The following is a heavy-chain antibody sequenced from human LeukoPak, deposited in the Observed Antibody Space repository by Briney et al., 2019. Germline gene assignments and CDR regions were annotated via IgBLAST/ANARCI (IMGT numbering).Heavy chain of an antibody. Sequence: GESLKISFKAFGYTFTNYWIGWVRPMPGKGLEWGGIIYPGESDTKYSASFEGHVNISADKCTNTAYLQWSSLRASDTAMYYCARLNFNWGQGTLITVSS. J-gene: IGHJ4*02. D-gene: IGHD1-1*01. CDR2: IYPGESDT. CDR3: ARLNFN. CDR1: GYTFTNYW. V-gene: IGHV5-51*01.